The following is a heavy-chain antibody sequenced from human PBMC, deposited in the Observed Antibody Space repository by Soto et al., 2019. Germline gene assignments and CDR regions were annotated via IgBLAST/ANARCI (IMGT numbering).Heavy chain of an antibody. Sequence: QVQLVQSGAEVKKPGSSVKVSCKASGGAFNNCTISWVRQAPGQGLEWMGGIIPMFGTTNHAQKFQGRVTITANKSTSTAYMELSSLRSEDTAVYYCAIGIGLQYFDWPFECWGQGTLVTVSS. V-gene: IGHV1-69*06. J-gene: IGHJ4*02. CDR3: AIGIGLQYFDWPFEC. CDR2: IIPMFGTT. CDR1: GGAFNNCT. D-gene: IGHD3-9*01.